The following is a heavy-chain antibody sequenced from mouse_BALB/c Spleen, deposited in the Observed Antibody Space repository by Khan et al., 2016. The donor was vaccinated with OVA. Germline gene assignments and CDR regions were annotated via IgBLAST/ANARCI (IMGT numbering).Heavy chain of an antibody. D-gene: IGHD2-10*02. CDR1: GYSFTGYN. CDR2: IDPYYGGA. V-gene: IGHV1-39*01. CDR3: TRGYGNYVRYYFDY. J-gene: IGHJ2*01. Sequence: VRLQQSGPELEKPGASVKISCKASGYSFTGYNMNWVKQSNGKSLEWIGNIDPYYGGATYNQKFKGKATLTVDKSSSTAYMQLKSLTSEDSAVYCCTRGYGNYVRYYFDYWGEGTTLTVSS.